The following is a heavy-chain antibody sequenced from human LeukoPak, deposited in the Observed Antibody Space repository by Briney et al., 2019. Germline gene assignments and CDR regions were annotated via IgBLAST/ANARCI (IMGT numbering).Heavy chain of an antibody. Sequence: PSETLSLTCTVSGGSISSYYWSWIRQPPGKGLEWIGYIYYSGSTNYNPSLKSRVTISVDTSKNQFSLKLRSVTAADTAVYYCARFSYYDNSGYPGYWGQGTLATVSS. J-gene: IGHJ4*02. CDR2: IYYSGST. CDR1: GGSISSYY. D-gene: IGHD3-22*01. V-gene: IGHV4-59*12. CDR3: ARFSYYDNSGYPGY.